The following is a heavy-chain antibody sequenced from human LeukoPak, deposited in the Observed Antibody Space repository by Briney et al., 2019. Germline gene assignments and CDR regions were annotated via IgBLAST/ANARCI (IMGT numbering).Heavy chain of an antibody. CDR2: IGGRGGSA. D-gene: IGHD3-9*01. CDR1: GFTFSSYG. V-gene: IGHV3-23*01. CDR3: AKQGRDWLRDYYYYMDV. Sequence: GGTLRLSCAASGFTFSSYGMSWVRQAPGKGREWVSSIGGRGGSAYYADSVKGRFTISRDNSRNTLYLRMNSLRAEDTAVYYCAKQGRDWLRDYYYYMDVWGKGTTVTISS. J-gene: IGHJ6*03.